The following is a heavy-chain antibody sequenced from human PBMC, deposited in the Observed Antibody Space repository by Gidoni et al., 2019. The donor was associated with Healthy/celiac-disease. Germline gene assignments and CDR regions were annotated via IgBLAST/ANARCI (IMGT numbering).Heavy chain of an antibody. CDR1: GFTFDDYA. CDR2: ISWNSGSI. J-gene: IGHJ3*02. D-gene: IGHD3-22*01. Sequence: EVQLVESGGGLVQPGRSLRLSCAASGFTFDDYAMHWVRQAPGKGLEWVSGISWNSGSIGYADSVKGRFTISRDNAKNSLYLQMNSLRAEDTALYYCAKDSAPREDSTDAFDIWGQGTMVTVSS. CDR3: AKDSAPREDSTDAFDI. V-gene: IGHV3-9*01.